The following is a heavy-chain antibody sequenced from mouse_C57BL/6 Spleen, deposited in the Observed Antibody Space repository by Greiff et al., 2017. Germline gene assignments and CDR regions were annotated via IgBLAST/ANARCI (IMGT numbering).Heavy chain of an antibody. Sequence: VQLQQPGAELVKPGASVKLSCKASGYTFTSYWMQWVKQRPGQGLEWIGEIDPSDSYTNYNQKFKGKATLTVDTSSSTAYMQLSSLTSEDSAVYYCARRYYGSDYWGQGTTLTVSS. CDR1: GYTFTSYW. D-gene: IGHD1-1*01. CDR3: ARRYYGSDY. CDR2: IDPSDSYT. V-gene: IGHV1-50*01. J-gene: IGHJ2*01.